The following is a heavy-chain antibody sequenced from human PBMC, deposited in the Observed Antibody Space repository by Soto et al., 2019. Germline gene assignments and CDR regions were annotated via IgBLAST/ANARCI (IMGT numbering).Heavy chain of an antibody. CDR3: ARRIYGANDY. J-gene: IGHJ4*02. CDR2: IYPADSDI. D-gene: IGHD4-17*01. Sequence: GESLKISCKGSGYSFTNHWIDWVRQIPGKGLQWMGVIYPADSDIKYSPSFQGHVTLSVDKSTSTAYLRWSGLKASDTGVYFCARRIYGANDYWGQGTQVTVSS. V-gene: IGHV5-51*01. CDR1: GYSFTNHW.